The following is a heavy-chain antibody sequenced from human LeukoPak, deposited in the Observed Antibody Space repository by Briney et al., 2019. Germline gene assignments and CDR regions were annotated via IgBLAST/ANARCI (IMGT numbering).Heavy chain of an antibody. J-gene: IGHJ4*02. Sequence: SQTLSLTCTVSGGSISSGGYYWSWIRQHPGKGLEWIGYIYYSGSTFYNPSLKSRLTISVDTSKNQFSLKLTSVTAADTAVYYCARDWSYSLDYWGQGTLVTVSS. CDR3: ARDWSYSLDY. CDR1: GGSISSGGYY. V-gene: IGHV4-31*03. D-gene: IGHD1-26*01. CDR2: IYYSGST.